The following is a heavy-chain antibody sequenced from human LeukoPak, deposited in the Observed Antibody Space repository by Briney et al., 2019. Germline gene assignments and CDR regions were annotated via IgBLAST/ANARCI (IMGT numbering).Heavy chain of an antibody. CDR2: IYYSGST. J-gene: IGHJ5*02. Sequence: SETLSLTCTVSGGSISSYYWSWIRQPPGKGLEWIGYIYYSGSTNYNPSLKSRVTISVDTSKNQFSLKLSSVTAADTAVYYCARVRSGITGTGKNWFDPWGQGTLVTVSS. CDR1: GGSISSYY. D-gene: IGHD1-20*01. V-gene: IGHV4-59*01. CDR3: ARVRSGITGTGKNWFDP.